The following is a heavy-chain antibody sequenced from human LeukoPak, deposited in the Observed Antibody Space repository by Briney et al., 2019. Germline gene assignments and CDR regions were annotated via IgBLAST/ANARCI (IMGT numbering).Heavy chain of an antibody. CDR3: ARKLGYYGSGGYFSQTDY. D-gene: IGHD3-10*01. V-gene: IGHV1-2*02. Sequence: GASVKVSCKASGYTFTCYYMHWVGPAPGQGLEWMGWINPNSGGTNYAQKFQGGVTMTRDTSISTAYMELSRLRSDDTAVYYCARKLGYYGSGGYFSQTDYWGQGTLVTVSS. CDR1: GYTFTCYY. CDR2: INPNSGGT. J-gene: IGHJ4*02.